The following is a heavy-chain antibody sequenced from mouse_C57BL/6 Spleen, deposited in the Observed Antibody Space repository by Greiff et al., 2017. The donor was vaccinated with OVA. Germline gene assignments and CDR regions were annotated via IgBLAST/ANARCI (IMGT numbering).Heavy chain of an antibody. CDR1: GYTFTSYT. CDR2: INPSSGYT. CDR3: ARQDSSGYVHYAMDY. J-gene: IGHJ4*01. Sequence: QVQLKESGAELARPGASVKMSCKASGYTFTSYTMHWVKQRPGQGLEWIGYINPSSGYTKYNQKFKDKATLTADKSSSTAYMQLSSLTSEDSAVYYCARQDSSGYVHYAMDYWGQGTSVTVSS. D-gene: IGHD3-2*02. V-gene: IGHV1-4*01.